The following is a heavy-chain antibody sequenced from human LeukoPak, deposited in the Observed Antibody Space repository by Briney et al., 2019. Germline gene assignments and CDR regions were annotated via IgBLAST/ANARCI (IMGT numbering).Heavy chain of an antibody. CDR3: TTVEIEYSSSYFDY. CDR1: GFTFSNAW. Sequence: KAGGSLRLSCAASGFTFSNAWMSWVRQAPGKGLEWVGRIKSKTDGGTTDYAAPVKGRFTISRDDSKNTLYLQMNSLKTEDAAVYYCTTVEIEYSSSYFDYWGQGTLVTVSS. CDR2: IKSKTDGGTT. V-gene: IGHV3-15*01. D-gene: IGHD6-6*01. J-gene: IGHJ4*02.